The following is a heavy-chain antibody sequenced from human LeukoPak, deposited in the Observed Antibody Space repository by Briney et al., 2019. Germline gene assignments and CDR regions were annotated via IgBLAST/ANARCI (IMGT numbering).Heavy chain of an antibody. CDR3: AKAQVRGVSSLLPNY. Sequence: PGGSLRLSCAASGFTFSSYAMRWVRQAPGKGLEWVSAISGSGGSTYYADSAKGRFTISRDNSKNTLYLQMNSLRAEDTAVYYCAKAQVRGVSSLLPNYWGQGTLVTVSS. CDR1: GFTFSSYA. V-gene: IGHV3-23*01. CDR2: ISGSGGST. J-gene: IGHJ4*02. D-gene: IGHD3-10*01.